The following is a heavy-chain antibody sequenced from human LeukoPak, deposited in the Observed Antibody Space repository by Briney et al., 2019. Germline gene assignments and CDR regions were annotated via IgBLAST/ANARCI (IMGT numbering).Heavy chain of an antibody. CDR2: IDSAGTT. D-gene: IGHD5-18*01. V-gene: IGHV3-66*01. J-gene: IGHJ3*02. CDR1: GILVSSNY. Sequence: SGGSLRLSCVASGILVSSNYMSWVRQAPGKGLEWVSLIDSAGTTYYADSVRGRFTISRDNSKNTLYLQMNSLRAGDTAVYYCARRERLGYSYGRGTLDIWGQGTMVTVSS. CDR3: ARRERLGYSYGRGTLDI.